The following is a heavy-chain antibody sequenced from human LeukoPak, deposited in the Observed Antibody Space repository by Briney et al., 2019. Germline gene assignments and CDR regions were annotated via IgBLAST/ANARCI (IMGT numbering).Heavy chain of an antibody. V-gene: IGHV3-30*02. CDR3: AKDRDVRYFDWLPQCTQPDRDY. J-gene: IGHJ4*02. CDR1: GFTFSSYG. CDR2: IRYDGSNK. D-gene: IGHD3-9*01. Sequence: GGSLRLSCAASGFTFSSYGMHWVRQAPGKGLEWVAFIRYDGSNKYYADSVKGRFTISRDNSKNTLYLQMNSLRAEDTAVYYCAKDRDVRYFDWLPQCTQPDRDYWGQGTLVTVSS.